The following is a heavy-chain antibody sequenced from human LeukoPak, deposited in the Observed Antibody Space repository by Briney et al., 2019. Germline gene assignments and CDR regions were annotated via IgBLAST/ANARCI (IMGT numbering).Heavy chain of an antibody. D-gene: IGHD3-9*01. CDR1: RFTFSSNY. Sequence: PGGSLRLSCAASRFTFSSNYMSWVRQAPGKGLEWVSVIYSGGSTYYADSVKGRFTISRDNSKNTLYLQMNSLRAEDTAVYYCASPGIRYFDWLPHPFDYWGQGTLVTVSS. CDR2: IYSGGST. CDR3: ASPGIRYFDWLPHPFDY. V-gene: IGHV3-53*01. J-gene: IGHJ4*02.